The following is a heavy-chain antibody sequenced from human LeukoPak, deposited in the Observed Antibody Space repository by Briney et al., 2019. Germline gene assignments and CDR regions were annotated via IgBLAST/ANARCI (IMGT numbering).Heavy chain of an antibody. CDR2: IDHSGVT. CDR3: TRDRSGDNYGSLVPGFDP. V-gene: IGHV4-34*01. Sequence: PSETLSLTCAVSGGSLSGYFWHWIRQPPGRGLEWIGEIDHSGVTNYNSSLESRVTMSVDVSKKHFSLKLSSVTAADTAVYYCTRDRSGDNYGSLVPGFDPWGQGTLVTVSS. CDR1: GGSLSGYF. J-gene: IGHJ5*02. D-gene: IGHD5-18*01.